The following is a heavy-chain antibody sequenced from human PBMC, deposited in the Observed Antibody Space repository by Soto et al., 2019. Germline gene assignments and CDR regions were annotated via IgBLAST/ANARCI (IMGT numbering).Heavy chain of an antibody. J-gene: IGHJ4*02. CDR1: GFIFNTYG. D-gene: IGHD1-7*01. V-gene: IGHV3-33*01. CDR3: ARGLELLDY. Sequence: GGSLRLSCAASGFIFNTYGMHWVRQAPGKGLEWVAVIWFDGSNQYYADSVKGRFTISRDNSKNMLYLQMNSLRTEDTAVYFCARGLELLDYWGQGTQVTVPQ. CDR2: IWFDGSNQ.